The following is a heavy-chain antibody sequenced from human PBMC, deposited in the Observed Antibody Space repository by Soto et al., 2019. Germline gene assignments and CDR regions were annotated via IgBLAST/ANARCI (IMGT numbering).Heavy chain of an antibody. CDR3: ARELKVVVPAAIGWFDP. V-gene: IGHV1-69*06. CDR2: IIPIFGTA. Sequence: RASVKVSCKASGGTFSSYAISWVRQAPGQGLEWMGGIIPIFGTANYAQKFQGRVTITADKSTSTAYMELSSLRSEDTAVYYCARELKVVVPAAIGWFDPWGQGTLVTVSS. J-gene: IGHJ5*02. D-gene: IGHD2-2*01. CDR1: GGTFSSYA.